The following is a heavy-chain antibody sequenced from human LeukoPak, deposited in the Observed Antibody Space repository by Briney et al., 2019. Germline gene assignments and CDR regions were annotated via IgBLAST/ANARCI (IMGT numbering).Heavy chain of an antibody. J-gene: IGHJ4*02. CDR1: GFTFSSYA. D-gene: IGHD3-10*01. V-gene: IGHV3-23*01. Sequence: PGGSLRLSCAASGFTFSSYAMSWVRQAPGEGLEWVSAISGSGGSTYYADSVKGRFSISRDNSKNTLYLQMNGLRAEDTAIYYCAKDGVLWFGELLQRGYYFDYWGQGTLVTVSS. CDR3: AKDGVLWFGELLQRGYYFDY. CDR2: ISGSGGST.